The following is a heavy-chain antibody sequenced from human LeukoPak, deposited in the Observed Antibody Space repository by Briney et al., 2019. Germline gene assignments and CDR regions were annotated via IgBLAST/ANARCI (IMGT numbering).Heavy chain of an antibody. CDR2: ISGLSTYI. D-gene: IGHD3/OR15-3a*01. Sequence: GGSLRLSCAASGFTFNTYSMNWVRQAPGKGLEWVSSISGLSTYIYYPDSMKGRFTISRDNAKNSLFLQVSSLRAEDTAVYFCARSAGTRGPYYFDYWGQGSLVTVSS. J-gene: IGHJ4*02. V-gene: IGHV3-21*04. CDR3: ARSAGTRGPYYFDY. CDR1: GFTFNTYS.